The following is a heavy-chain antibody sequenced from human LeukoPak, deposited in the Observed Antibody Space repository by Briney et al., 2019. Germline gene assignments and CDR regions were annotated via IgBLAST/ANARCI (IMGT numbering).Heavy chain of an antibody. Sequence: GGSLRLTCATSGFSFSHYWMHWLRQVPGQGLVWVSRIKGDGSTTRNADSVKGRFTISRDNAKNTLYLQMNSLRVEDTAVYYCAREGLECLGSSCQRAAFDYWGQGTPVTVSS. CDR2: IKGDGSTT. D-gene: IGHD2-2*01. J-gene: IGHJ4*02. V-gene: IGHV3-74*01. CDR3: AREGLECLGSSCQRAAFDY. CDR1: GFSFSHYW.